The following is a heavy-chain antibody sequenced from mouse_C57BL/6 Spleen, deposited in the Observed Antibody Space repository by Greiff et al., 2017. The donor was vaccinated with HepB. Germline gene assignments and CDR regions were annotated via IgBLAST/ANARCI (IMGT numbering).Heavy chain of an antibody. CDR2: IYPGSGST. CDR3: ARKGKSSHYSWFAY. D-gene: IGHD2-12*01. CDR1: GYTFTSYW. J-gene: IGHJ3*01. V-gene: IGHV1-55*01. Sequence: QVQLQQPGAELVKPGASVKMSCKASGYTFTSYWITWVKQRPGQGLEWIGDIYPGSGSTNYNEKFKSKATLTVDTSSSTAYMQLSSLTSEDSAVYYCARKGKSSHYSWFAYWGQGTLVTVSA.